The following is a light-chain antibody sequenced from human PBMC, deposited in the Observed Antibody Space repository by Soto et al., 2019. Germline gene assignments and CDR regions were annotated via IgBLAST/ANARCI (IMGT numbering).Light chain of an antibody. V-gene: IGKV1-5*03. J-gene: IGKJ1*01. CDR3: QQYNIFGT. CDR1: QSIGSR. CDR2: RAS. Sequence: DIQMTQSPSALSASVGDTVTLTCRASQSIGSRLAWYQQKPGRPPKLLIYRASSSQSGVPSRFSGSGSGTEFTLTIHSLQPDDFATYYCQQYNIFGTFGQGTKV.